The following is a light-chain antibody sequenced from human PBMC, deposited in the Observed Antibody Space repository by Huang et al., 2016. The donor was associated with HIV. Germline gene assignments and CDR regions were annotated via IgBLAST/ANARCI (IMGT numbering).Light chain of an antibody. Sequence: DIIMTQSPDSLAVSLGERATPNCRSSQSVYSSSTSKDYMAWFQQKPGQPPRLLLFWASTREAGVPDRFSGSGSGTHCTLTIANLEAEDAAIYYCQQYYSSPQTFGQGTRVEVK. J-gene: IGKJ1*01. CDR1: QSVYSSSTSKDY. CDR3: QQYYSSPQT. V-gene: IGKV4-1*01. CDR2: WAS.